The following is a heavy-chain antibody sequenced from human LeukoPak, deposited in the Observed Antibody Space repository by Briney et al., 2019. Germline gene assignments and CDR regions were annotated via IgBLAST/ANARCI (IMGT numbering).Heavy chain of an antibody. Sequence: TPSETLSLTCAVYGGSFSGYYWSWIRQPPGKGLEWIGEINHSGSTNYNPSLKSRVTISVDTSKNQFSLKLSSVTAADTAVYYCPRGRITMIVGDYYFDYWGQRTLVTVSS. D-gene: IGHD3-22*01. CDR3: PRGRITMIVGDYYFDY. CDR1: GGSFSGYY. J-gene: IGHJ4*02. CDR2: INHSGST. V-gene: IGHV4-34*01.